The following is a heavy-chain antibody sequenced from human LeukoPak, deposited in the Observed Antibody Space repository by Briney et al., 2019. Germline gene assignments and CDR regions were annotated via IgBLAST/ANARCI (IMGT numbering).Heavy chain of an antibody. V-gene: IGHV4-30-2*01. D-gene: IGHD3-10*01. CDR3: ARVGFYGSGRSDWFDP. CDR2: IYDSGST. Sequence: PSQTLSLTCTVSGGSISSGDFYCSWIRQPPGKGLEWIGYIYDSGSTYYNPSLKSRVTISVDRSKNQFSLNLSSVTAADTAVYYCARVGFYGSGRSDWFDPWGQGTLVTVSS. J-gene: IGHJ5*02. CDR1: GGSISSGDFY.